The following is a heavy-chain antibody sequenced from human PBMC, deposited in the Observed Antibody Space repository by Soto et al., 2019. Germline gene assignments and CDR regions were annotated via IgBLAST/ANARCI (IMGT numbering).Heavy chain of an antibody. D-gene: IGHD5-18*01. CDR2: MSWNSGYI. CDR3: AKDIHGYSYDSGGLDY. J-gene: IGHJ4*02. V-gene: IGHV3-9*01. CDR1: GFTFDDCA. Sequence: SLRLSCAASGFTFDDCAMHWVRQVPGKGLEWVSGMSWNSGYIGYGDPVKGRCTISRDNAKKSLYLKMNSLRPEDTALYYCAKDIHGYSYDSGGLDYWGQGALVTVSS.